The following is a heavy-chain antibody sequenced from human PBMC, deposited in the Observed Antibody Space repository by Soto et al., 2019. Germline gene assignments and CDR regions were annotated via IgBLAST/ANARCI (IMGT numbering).Heavy chain of an antibody. CDR2: IFPRDSDT. CDR3: ARFESFQPSMAIDY. J-gene: IGHJ4*02. CDR1: GYDFSTYW. V-gene: IGHV5-51*01. Sequence: PGESLKISCKGSGYDFSTYWIGWVRQMPGKGLDLMGVIFPRDSDTKYSPSFEGRVILSADTSTDSAYLQWNSLKAPDTGVYYCARFESFQPSMAIDYWGQGTPVTVSS. D-gene: IGHD2-21*01.